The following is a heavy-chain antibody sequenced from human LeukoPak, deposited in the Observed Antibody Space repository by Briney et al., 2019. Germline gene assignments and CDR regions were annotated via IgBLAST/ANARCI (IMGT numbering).Heavy chain of an antibody. V-gene: IGHV3-23*01. CDR2: ISGSGGST. J-gene: IGHJ6*03. D-gene: IGHD2-2*01. CDR3: AKDPGSTSRYYYYYYMDV. CDR1: GFTFSDYA. Sequence: PGGSLRLSCVASGFTFSDYAMNWVRQAPGKGLEWVSAISGSGGSTYYADSVKGRFTISRDNSKNTLYLQMNSLRAEDTAVYYCAKDPGSTSRYYYYYYMDVWGKGTTVTVSS.